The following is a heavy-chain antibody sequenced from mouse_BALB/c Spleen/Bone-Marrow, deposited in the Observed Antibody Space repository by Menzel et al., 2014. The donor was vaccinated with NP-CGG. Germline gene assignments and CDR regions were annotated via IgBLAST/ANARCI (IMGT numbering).Heavy chain of an antibody. D-gene: IGHD2-3*01. CDR2: IYPGDGDT. V-gene: IGHV1-82*01. J-gene: IGHJ4*01. Sequence: QVQLQQSGPELVKPGASVKISCKASGYAFXTSWMNWVKQRPGQGLEWIGRIYPGDGDTNYNGEFKGKATLTADKSSSTAYMQLSSLTSVDSAVYFRARSDGYRAMDYWGQGTSVTVSS. CDR1: GYAFXTSW. CDR3: ARSDGYRAMDY.